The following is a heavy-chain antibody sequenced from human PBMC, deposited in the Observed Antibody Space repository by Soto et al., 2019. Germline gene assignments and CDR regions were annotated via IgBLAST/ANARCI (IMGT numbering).Heavy chain of an antibody. D-gene: IGHD3-22*01. Sequence: SETLSLTCAVSGGSISSSNWWSWVRQPPGKGLEWIGEIYHSGSTNYNPSFKSRVTISVDKSKNQFSLKLSSVTAADTAVYYCSRDLSYDSSGYLTLYGMDVWGQGTTVTVSS. CDR2: IYHSGST. CDR1: GGSISSSNW. V-gene: IGHV4-4*02. CDR3: SRDLSYDSSGYLTLYGMDV. J-gene: IGHJ6*02.